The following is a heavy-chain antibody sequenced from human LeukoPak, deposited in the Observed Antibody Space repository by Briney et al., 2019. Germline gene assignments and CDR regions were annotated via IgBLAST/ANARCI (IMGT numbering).Heavy chain of an antibody. CDR1: GFTFSSYE. D-gene: IGHD2-15*01. CDR2: ISRSGSTI. J-gene: IGHJ4*02. CDR3: ARDSLYCSGGSCYSWNFDY. Sequence: GGSLRLSCAASGFTFSSYEMNWVGQAPGKGLAGVAYISRSGSTIYYADSVKGRFTISRDKAKKSLYLQMNSLRAEDTAVYYCARDSLYCSGGSCYSWNFDYWGQGTLVTVSS. V-gene: IGHV3-48*03.